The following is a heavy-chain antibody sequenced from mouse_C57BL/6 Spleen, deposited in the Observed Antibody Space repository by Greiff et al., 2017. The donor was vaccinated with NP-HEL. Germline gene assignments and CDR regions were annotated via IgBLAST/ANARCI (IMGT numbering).Heavy chain of an antibody. J-gene: IGHJ2*01. D-gene: IGHD1-1*01. V-gene: IGHV5-17*01. Sequence: EVHLVESGGGLVKPGGSLKLSCAASGFTFSDYGMHWVRQAPEKGLEWVAYISSGSSTIYYADTVKGRFTISRDNAKNTLFLQMTSLRSEDTAMYYCASHYYGSPYYFDYWGQGTTLTVSS. CDR1: GFTFSDYG. CDR3: ASHYYGSPYYFDY. CDR2: ISSGSSTI.